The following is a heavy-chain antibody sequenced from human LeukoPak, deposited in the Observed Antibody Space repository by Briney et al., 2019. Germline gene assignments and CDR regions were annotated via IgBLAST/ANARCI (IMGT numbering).Heavy chain of an antibody. CDR2: ISYDGNKK. J-gene: IGHJ4*02. Sequence: GGSLRLSCAASGFTFSSHGMHWVRQAPGKGLEWVAVISYDGNKKYYADSVKGRFDISRDNSKNILYLQMNSLRAEDTAVYYCAKSGIAAAGQRGYFDSWGQGTLVTVSS. CDR1: GFTFSSHG. CDR3: AKSGIAAAGQRGYFDS. D-gene: IGHD6-13*01. V-gene: IGHV3-30*18.